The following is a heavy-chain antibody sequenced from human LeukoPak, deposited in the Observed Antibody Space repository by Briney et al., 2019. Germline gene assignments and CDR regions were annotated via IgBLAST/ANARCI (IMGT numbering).Heavy chain of an antibody. CDR2: IYYGGSP. D-gene: IGHD2-8*01. CDR3: ARRGRSAQPPLNYYYYYMDV. V-gene: IGHV4-39*07. Sequence: SETLSLTCNVSGGSISTTTNSWGWAWIRQRPTKGLEWIGSIYYGGSPYYTSSLKSRVTISVDTSTNQFSLKLRSVTAADTAVYYCARRGRSAQPPLNYYYYYMDVWGKGTTVTISS. J-gene: IGHJ6*03. CDR1: GGSISTTTNS.